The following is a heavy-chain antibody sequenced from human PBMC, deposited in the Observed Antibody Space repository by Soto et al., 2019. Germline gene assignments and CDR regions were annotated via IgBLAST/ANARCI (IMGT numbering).Heavy chain of an antibody. CDR3: ARVANTYYYGSGSDYPYYFDY. D-gene: IGHD3-10*01. J-gene: IGHJ4*02. CDR1: GGSISSYY. V-gene: IGHV4-59*01. CDR2: IYYSGST. Sequence: PSETLSLTCTVSGGSISSYYWSWIRQPPGKGLEWIGNIYYSGSTNYNPSLKSRVTISVDTSKNQFSLKLSSVTAADTAVSYCARVANTYYYGSGSDYPYYFDYWGQGTLFTVSS.